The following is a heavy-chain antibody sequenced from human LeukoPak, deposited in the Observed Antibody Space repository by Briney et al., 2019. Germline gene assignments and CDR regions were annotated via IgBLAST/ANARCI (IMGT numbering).Heavy chain of an antibody. V-gene: IGHV4-59*01. D-gene: IGHD1-1*01. CDR3: VRDRELGY. CDR2: SYHRGST. Sequence: SETLSLTCTVSGGSISSYYWGWIRQPPGKGLEWIGWSYHRGSTSYNPSLKSRVAISVDTSKNQFSLNLSSVTAADTAVYYCVRDRELGYWGQGAPVTVSS. J-gene: IGHJ4*02. CDR1: GGSISSYY.